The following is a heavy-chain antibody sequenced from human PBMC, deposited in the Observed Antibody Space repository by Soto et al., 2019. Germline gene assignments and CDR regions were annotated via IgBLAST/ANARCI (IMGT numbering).Heavy chain of an antibody. CDR1: SDSISSYY. V-gene: IGHV4-59*01. Sequence: SETLSLTCTVSSDSISSYYWSWIRQPPGKRLEWIGYISYSGSTDYNPSLKSRVTISGDTSKDQFSLKVSSVTAADTAVYYCARGTSWQLPFDYWGQGTLVTVSS. J-gene: IGHJ4*02. CDR3: ARGTSWQLPFDY. D-gene: IGHD6-13*01. CDR2: ISYSGST.